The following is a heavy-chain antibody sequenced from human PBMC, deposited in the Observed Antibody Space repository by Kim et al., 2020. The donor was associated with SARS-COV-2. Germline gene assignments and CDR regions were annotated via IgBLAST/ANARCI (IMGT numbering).Heavy chain of an antibody. Sequence: ASVKVSCKASGYTFTSYDINWVRQATGQGLEWMGWMNPNSGNTGYAQKFQGRVTMTRNTSISTAYMELSSLRSEDTAVYYCARFRSGYGSGSYYYGMDVWGQGTTVTVSS. CDR3: ARFRSGYGSGSYYYGMDV. D-gene: IGHD3-10*01. V-gene: IGHV1-8*01. CDR2: MNPNSGNT. J-gene: IGHJ6*02. CDR1: GYTFTSYD.